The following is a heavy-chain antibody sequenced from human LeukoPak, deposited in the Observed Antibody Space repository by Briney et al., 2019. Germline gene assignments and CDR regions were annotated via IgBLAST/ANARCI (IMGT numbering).Heavy chain of an antibody. J-gene: IGHJ5*02. V-gene: IGHV4-39*07. Sequence: SETLSLTCTVSGGSISSSSYYWSWIRQPPGKGLEWIGEINHSGSTNYNPSLKSRVTISVDTSKNQFSLKLSSVTAADTAVYYCARSSGRFLEWLVSRHWFDPWGQGTLVTVSS. D-gene: IGHD3-3*01. CDR2: INHSGST. CDR3: ARSSGRFLEWLVSRHWFDP. CDR1: GGSISSSSYY.